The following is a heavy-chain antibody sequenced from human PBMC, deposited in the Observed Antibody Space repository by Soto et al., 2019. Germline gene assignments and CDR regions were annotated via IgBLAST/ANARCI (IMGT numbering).Heavy chain of an antibody. CDR2: ISSSSSYI. CDR3: ARDGCSGGSCYYYYYGMDV. V-gene: IGHV3-21*01. Sequence: PGGSLRLSCAASGFTFSSYSMNWVRQAPGKGLEWVSSISSSSSYIYYADSVKGRFTISRDNAKNSLYLQMNSLRAEDTAVYYCARDGCSGGSCYYYYYGMDVWGQGTTVTVSS. J-gene: IGHJ6*02. CDR1: GFTFSSYS. D-gene: IGHD2-15*01.